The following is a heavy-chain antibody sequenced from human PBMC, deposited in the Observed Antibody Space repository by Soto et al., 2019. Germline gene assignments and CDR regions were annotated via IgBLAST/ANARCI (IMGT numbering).Heavy chain of an antibody. CDR1: GFTFSSYA. Sequence: EVQLLESGGGLVQPGGSLRLSCAASGFTFSSYAMSWVRQAPKKGLEWVSAITGSSGNSYYADSVKGRFTISRDNSKNTLYLKMKSLRAEDTAVYYCARDPVGDFLFYYWGQGNLVTVSS. CDR3: ARDPVGDFLFYY. J-gene: IGHJ4*02. D-gene: IGHD2-21*02. CDR2: ITGSSGNS. V-gene: IGHV3-23*01.